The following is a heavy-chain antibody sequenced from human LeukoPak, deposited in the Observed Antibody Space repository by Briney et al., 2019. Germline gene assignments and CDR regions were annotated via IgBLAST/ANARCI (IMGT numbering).Heavy chain of an antibody. D-gene: IGHD5-18*01. J-gene: IGHJ4*02. CDR2: IKQDGSEK. CDR3: ARDAYDTAMVFFDY. CDR1: GFTFSSYW. Sequence: GGSLRLSCAASGFTFSSYWMSWLRQATGKGLEWVANIKQDGSEKYYVDSVKGRFTISRDNAKNSLYLQMNSLRAEDTAVYYCARDAYDTAMVFFDYWGQGTLVTVSS. V-gene: IGHV3-7*01.